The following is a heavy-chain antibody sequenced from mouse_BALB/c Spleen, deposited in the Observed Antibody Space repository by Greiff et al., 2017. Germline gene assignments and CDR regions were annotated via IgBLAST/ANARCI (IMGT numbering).Heavy chain of an antibody. CDR3: TRNDGYYPYYFDY. Sequence: QVQLQQSGAELVKPGASVKLSCKASGYTFTSYYMYWVKQRPGQGLEWIGEINPSNGGTNFNEKFKSKATLTVDKSSSTAYMQLSSLTSEDSAVYYCTRNDGYYPYYFDYWGQGTTLTVSS. D-gene: IGHD2-3*01. CDR2: INPSNGGT. V-gene: IGHV1S81*02. CDR1: GYTFTSYY. J-gene: IGHJ2*01.